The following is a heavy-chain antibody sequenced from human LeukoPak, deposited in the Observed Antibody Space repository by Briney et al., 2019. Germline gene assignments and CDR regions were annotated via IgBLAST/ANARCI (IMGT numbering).Heavy chain of an antibody. V-gene: IGHV4-39*01. Sequence: SETLSLTCTVSGGSISSSSYYWGWIRQPPGKGLEWIGSIYYSGSTYYNPSLKSRVTISVDTSKNQFSLKLSSVTAADTAVYYCARYDYDSSGYPFDYWGQGTLVTVSS. CDR1: GGSISSSSYY. D-gene: IGHD3-22*01. CDR2: IYYSGST. CDR3: ARYDYDSSGYPFDY. J-gene: IGHJ4*02.